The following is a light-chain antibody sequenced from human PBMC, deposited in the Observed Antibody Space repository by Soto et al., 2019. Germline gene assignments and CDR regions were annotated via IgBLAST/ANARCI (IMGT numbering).Light chain of an antibody. V-gene: IGKV3-15*01. CDR3: QQYKNGWT. Sequence: EIVMTQSPATLSVSPGARAPLSCRASQSVSSNLAWYQQKPGQAPRLLIYGASTRATGIPAKFSGGGSGTEFTLTISSLQSEDFAIYYCQQYKNGWTFGQGTKVDIK. CDR2: GAS. CDR1: QSVSSN. J-gene: IGKJ1*01.